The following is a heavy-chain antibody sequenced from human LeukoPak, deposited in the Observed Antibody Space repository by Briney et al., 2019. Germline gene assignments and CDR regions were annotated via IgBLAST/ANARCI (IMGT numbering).Heavy chain of an antibody. V-gene: IGHV5-51*01. Sequence: GESLKISRKGSGYTFTTPWIGWVRQMPGKGLEWMGIIYPSDSDTRYSPSLQGQVSISADKSISTAYLQWSSLKASDAAMYYCARGGTYLGHWGQGTLVTVSS. D-gene: IGHD1-26*01. CDR3: ARGGTYLGH. CDR2: IYPSDSDT. J-gene: IGHJ4*02. CDR1: GYTFTTPW.